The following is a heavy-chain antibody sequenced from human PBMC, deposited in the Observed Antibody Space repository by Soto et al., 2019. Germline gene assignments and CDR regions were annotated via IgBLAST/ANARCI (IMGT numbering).Heavy chain of an antibody. Sequence: GGSLRLSCAASGFISRSYWMHWVRQVPGKGLVWVSRINGDGRSTSYADSVKGRFTISRDNAKSTLYLQMNSLRADDTAVYYCARAQYLADDAFDIWGQGAMVT. CDR2: INGDGRST. V-gene: IGHV3-74*01. CDR3: ARAQYLADDAFDI. CDR1: GFISRSYW. J-gene: IGHJ3*02. D-gene: IGHD2-2*01.